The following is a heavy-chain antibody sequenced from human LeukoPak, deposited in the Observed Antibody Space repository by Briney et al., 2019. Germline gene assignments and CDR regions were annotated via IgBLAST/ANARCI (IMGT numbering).Heavy chain of an antibody. CDR1: GFTFSNYW. D-gene: IGHD2-15*01. J-gene: IGHJ5*02. V-gene: IGHV3-74*01. CDR3: ARSRAWSGVVVAARSAWFDP. CDR2: IISDGSTA. Sequence: GGSLRLSCAASGFTFSNYWMQWVRQAPGKGLVWVSRIISDGSTANYADSVKGRFTISRDNAKNTLYLQMNSLRVEDTAVYYCARSRAWSGVVVAARSAWFDPWGQGTLVTVSS.